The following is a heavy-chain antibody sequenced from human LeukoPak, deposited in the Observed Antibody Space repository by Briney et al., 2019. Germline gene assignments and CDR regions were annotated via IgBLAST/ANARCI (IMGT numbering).Heavy chain of an antibody. Sequence: ASVKVSCKVSGYTLTELSMHWVRQAPGKGLEWMGGFDPEDGETIYAQKFQGRVTMTEDTSADTAYMELSSLRSEDTAVYYRATDVPWSGYSPWGQGTLVTVSS. CDR3: ATDVPWSGYSP. D-gene: IGHD3-3*01. J-gene: IGHJ5*02. CDR1: GYTLTELS. V-gene: IGHV1-24*01. CDR2: FDPEDGET.